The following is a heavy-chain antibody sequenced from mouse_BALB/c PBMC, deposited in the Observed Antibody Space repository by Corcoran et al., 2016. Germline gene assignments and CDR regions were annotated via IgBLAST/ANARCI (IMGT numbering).Heavy chain of an antibody. Sequence: QIQLVQSGPELMKPGETVKISCKASGYTLTDYQMHWVKQAPGKGLKWMGWINTETGEPTYADDFKGRFAFSLETSASTAYLQINNLKNEDTATYFCAKELYRYDGRYYYSMDYWGQGTSVTVSS. CDR2: INTETGEP. V-gene: IGHV9-2-1*01. J-gene: IGHJ4*01. D-gene: IGHD2-14*01. CDR1: GYTLTDYQ. CDR3: AKELYRYDGRYYYSMDY.